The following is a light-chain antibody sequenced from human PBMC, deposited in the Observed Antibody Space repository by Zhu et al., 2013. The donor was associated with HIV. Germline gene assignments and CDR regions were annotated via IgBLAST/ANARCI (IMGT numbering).Light chain of an antibody. V-gene: IGKV1-33*01. CDR1: QDIDKY. J-gene: IGKJ1*01. CDR3: QQYYSYPRT. CDR2: DAS. Sequence: DIQMTQSPSSLSASVGDRVTITCQASQDIDKYLNWYQHKPGKAPKLLIYDASNLETGVPSRFSGSGSGTDFTLTITCLQSEDFATYYCQQYYSYPRTFGQGTKVEIK.